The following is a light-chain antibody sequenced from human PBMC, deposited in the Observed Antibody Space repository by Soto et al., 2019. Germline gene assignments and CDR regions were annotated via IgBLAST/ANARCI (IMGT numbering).Light chain of an antibody. Sequence: QSALTQPASVSGSPGQSITISCTGTSSDVDGYNYVSWYQYHPGKAPKLMIYDVNNRPSGVSNRFSGSKSGNTASLTISGLQAEDEADYYCSSFTISRNTVIFGGGTKRTVL. CDR1: SSDVDGYNY. CDR3: SSFTISRNTVI. J-gene: IGLJ2*01. V-gene: IGLV2-14*01. CDR2: DVN.